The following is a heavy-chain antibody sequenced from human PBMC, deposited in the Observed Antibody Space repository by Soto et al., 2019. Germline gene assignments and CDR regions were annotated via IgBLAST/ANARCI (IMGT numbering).Heavy chain of an antibody. Sequence: EVQLVESGGGLVQPGGTLRLSCAASGFSFTTYWMSWVRQAPGKGLEWVANISADGSDTYYVDSVKGRFTVSRDNPKTSLYLKMNSLRAEDTAVYYCAKGGHIDFCGQGTLVTVSS. J-gene: IGHJ4*02. D-gene: IGHD3-16*01. CDR3: AKGGHIDF. CDR2: ISADGSDT. V-gene: IGHV3-7*03. CDR1: GFSFTTYW.